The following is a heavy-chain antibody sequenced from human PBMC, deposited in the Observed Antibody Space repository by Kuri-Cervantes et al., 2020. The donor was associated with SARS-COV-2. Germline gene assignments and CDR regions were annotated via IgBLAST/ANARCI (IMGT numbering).Heavy chain of an antibody. Sequence: ASVKVSCKASGYTFSDYYIHWVRQAPGQGLEWMGWINPNSGGTNYAQKFQGRVTMTRDTSISTAYMELSRLRSDDTAVYYCARASVAGTALDYWGQGTLVTVSS. CDR2: INPNSGGT. J-gene: IGHJ4*02. CDR3: ARASVAGTALDY. CDR1: GYTFSDYY. D-gene: IGHD6-19*01. V-gene: IGHV1-2*02.